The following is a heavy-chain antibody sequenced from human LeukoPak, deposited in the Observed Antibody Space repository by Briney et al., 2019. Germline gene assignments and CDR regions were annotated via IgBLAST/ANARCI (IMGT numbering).Heavy chain of an antibody. CDR1: GFTFSSYA. J-gene: IGHJ6*02. D-gene: IGHD6-19*01. CDR2: ISGSGGST. Sequence: PGGSLRLSCAASGFTFSSYAMSWVRQAPGKGLEWVSAISGSGGSTYYADSVKGRFTISRDNSKNTLYLQMSSLRAEDTAVYYCAIQSSGWYGMDVWGQGTTVTVS. CDR3: AIQSSGWYGMDV. V-gene: IGHV3-23*01.